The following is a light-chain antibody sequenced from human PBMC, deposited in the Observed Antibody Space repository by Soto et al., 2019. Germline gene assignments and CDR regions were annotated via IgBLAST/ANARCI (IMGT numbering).Light chain of an antibody. V-gene: IGLV1-40*01. CDR3: QASDSSVSGSKV. J-gene: IGLJ1*01. CDR1: RSNIGAGSE. Sequence: QSVVTQPPSVSGAPGQRVSISCTGSRSNIGAGSEVHWYQQVPGTAPKLLIYGNNNRPSGVPDRFSASKSGTSASLAITGLQPEDEADYYCQASDSSVSGSKVFGGGTKVTVL. CDR2: GNN.